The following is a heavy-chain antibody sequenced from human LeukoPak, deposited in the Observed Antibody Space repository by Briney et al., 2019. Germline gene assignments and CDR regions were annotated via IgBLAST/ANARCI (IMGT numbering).Heavy chain of an antibody. D-gene: IGHD4-17*01. CDR1: GGSFSGYY. J-gene: IGHJ4*02. Sequence: PSETLSLTCAAYGGSFSGYYWSWIRQPPGKGLEWIGEINHSGSTNYNPSLKSRVTISVDTSKNQFSLKLSSVTAADTAVYYCARADGDYAGYWGQGTLVTVSS. V-gene: IGHV4-34*01. CDR2: INHSGST. CDR3: ARADGDYAGY.